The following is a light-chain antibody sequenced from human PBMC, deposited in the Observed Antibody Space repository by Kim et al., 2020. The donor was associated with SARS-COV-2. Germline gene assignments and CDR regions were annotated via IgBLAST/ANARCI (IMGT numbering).Light chain of an antibody. CDR2: GAS. V-gene: IGKV3-20*01. CDR1: QSVSSSY. CDR3: QQYGSSPYT. Sequence: EIVLTQSPGTLSLSPGERATLSCRASQSVSSSYLAWYQQKPGQATRLLIYGASSRATGIPDRFSGSGSGTDFTLTISRLEPEDFAVYYCQQYGSSPYTFGQGTKLAI. J-gene: IGKJ2*01.